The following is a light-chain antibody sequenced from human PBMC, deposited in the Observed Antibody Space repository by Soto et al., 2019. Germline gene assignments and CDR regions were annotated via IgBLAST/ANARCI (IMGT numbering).Light chain of an antibody. CDR3: QQYNNWPRT. V-gene: IGKV3-15*01. CDR2: GAS. J-gene: IGKJ1*01. CDR1: QSIRTN. Sequence: MTQSPATLSVSPGERATLSCRASQSIRTNLAWYQHKPGQAPRLLIYGASTGVTGVPARFSGSGSGTEFTLTISSLQSEDFAVYYCQQYNNWPRTFGQGTKVNIK.